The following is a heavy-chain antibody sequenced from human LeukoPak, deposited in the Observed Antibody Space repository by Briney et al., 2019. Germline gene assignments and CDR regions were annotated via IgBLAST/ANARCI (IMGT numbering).Heavy chain of an antibody. CDR2: IYYSGST. V-gene: IGHV4-59*01. D-gene: IGHD6-6*01. J-gene: IGHJ4*02. CDR1: GASISEYY. Sequence: NPSETLSLTCTVSGASISEYYYSWLRQPPGKGLEWIGYIYYSGSTNYNPSLQSRVTISVDTSENQFSLRLSSVTAADTAVYYCARCLAAQKFDYWGQGTQVTVSS. CDR3: ARCLAAQKFDY.